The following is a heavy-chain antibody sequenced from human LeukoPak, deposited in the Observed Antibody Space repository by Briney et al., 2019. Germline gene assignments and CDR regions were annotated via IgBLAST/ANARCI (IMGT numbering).Heavy chain of an antibody. J-gene: IGHJ4*02. CDR1: SNTFSSKS. Sequence: ASVKVSCTASSNTFSSKSISWVRHAPGQGLEWMGWISGYNVNTNYEKKFHSRVTMTTDTSTSTAFMELRSLIFGDTAIYYCSREAGAFDYWGQGTLVKVS. D-gene: IGHD1-26*01. CDR3: SREAGAFDY. V-gene: IGHV1-18*01. CDR2: ISGYNVNT.